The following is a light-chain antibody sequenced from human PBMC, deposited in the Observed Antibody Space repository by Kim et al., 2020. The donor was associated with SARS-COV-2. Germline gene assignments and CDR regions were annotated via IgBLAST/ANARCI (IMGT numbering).Light chain of an antibody. CDR1: KLGDKY. Sequence: SYELTQPPSVSVSPGQTASITCSGDKLGDKYACWYQQKPGQSPVLVIYQDSKRPSGIPERFSGSNSGNTATLTISGTQAMDEADYYCQAWDSSTVVVFGGGTQL. CDR3: QAWDSSTVVV. V-gene: IGLV3-1*01. J-gene: IGLJ2*01. CDR2: QDS.